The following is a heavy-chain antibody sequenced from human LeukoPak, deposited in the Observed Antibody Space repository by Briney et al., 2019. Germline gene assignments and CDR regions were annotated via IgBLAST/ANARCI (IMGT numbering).Heavy chain of an antibody. J-gene: IGHJ5*02. CDR2: INSDGSST. CDR1: GFTFSSYW. Sequence: PGGSLRLSCAASGFTFSSYWMHWVRQAPGKGLVWVSRINSDGSSTSYADSVMGRFTISRDNAKNTLYLQMNSLRAEDTAVYYCARGPIRNYYDSSGYYYANWFDPWGQGTLVTVSS. V-gene: IGHV3-74*01. D-gene: IGHD3-22*01. CDR3: ARGPIRNYYDSSGYYYANWFDP.